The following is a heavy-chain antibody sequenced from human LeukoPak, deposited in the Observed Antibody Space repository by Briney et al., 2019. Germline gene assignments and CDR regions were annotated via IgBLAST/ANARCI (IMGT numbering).Heavy chain of an antibody. CDR3: VKANWHSSWPYYFDY. J-gene: IGHJ4*02. Sequence: GGSLRLSCAASGFTFSSYGMHWVRQAPGKGLEWVAVISYDGSKTYYADSVKGRFTISRDNSKSTLYLQMNSLRAEDTAVYHCVKANWHSSWPYYFDYWGQGTLVTVSS. CDR1: GFTFSSYG. V-gene: IGHV3-30*18. CDR2: ISYDGSKT. D-gene: IGHD6-13*01.